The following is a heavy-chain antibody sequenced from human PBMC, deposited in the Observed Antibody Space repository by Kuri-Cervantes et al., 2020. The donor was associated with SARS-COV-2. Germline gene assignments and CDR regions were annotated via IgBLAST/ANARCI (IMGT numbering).Heavy chain of an antibody. CDR1: GGSISSGGYS. V-gene: IGHV4-30-2*01. CDR2: IYHSGST. J-gene: IGHJ3*02. CDR3: ARDKFEMATIPDAFDI. D-gene: IGHD5-24*01. Sequence: SQTLSLTCAVSGGSISSGGYSWSWIRQPPGKGLEWIGYIYHSGSTYYNPSLKSRVTISVDRSKNQFSLKLSSVTAADTAVYYCARDKFEMATIPDAFDIWGQGTMVTVSS.